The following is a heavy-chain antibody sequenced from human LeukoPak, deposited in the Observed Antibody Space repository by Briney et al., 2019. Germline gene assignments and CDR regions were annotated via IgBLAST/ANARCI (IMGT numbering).Heavy chain of an antibody. V-gene: IGHV3-30*02. J-gene: IGHJ6*03. CDR3: AKAVGYYYYYMDV. CDR1: EFTFSSYG. Sequence: GGSLRLSCAASEFTFSSYGMHWVRQAPGKGLEWVAFIRYDGSYKYYADSVKGRFTISRDNSKNTLYLQMNSLRTEDTALYYCAKAVGYYYYYMDVWGKGTTVTVSS. D-gene: IGHD2-15*01. CDR2: IRYDGSYK.